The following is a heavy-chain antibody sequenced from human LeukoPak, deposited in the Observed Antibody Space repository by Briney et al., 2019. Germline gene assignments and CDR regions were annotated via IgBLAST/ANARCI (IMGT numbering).Heavy chain of an antibody. CDR3: VKSRSWYHFDY. CDR2: ITINGDST. Sequence: PGGSLRLSCSASGFTFRSYGMHWVRQTPGKGLEHVSAITINGDSTYYGDSVKGRFTISGDNSKNTLFLQMSSLRAEDTAIYYCVKSRSWYHFDYWGQEALVTVSS. CDR1: GFTFRSYG. D-gene: IGHD6-13*01. J-gene: IGHJ4*02. V-gene: IGHV3-64D*09.